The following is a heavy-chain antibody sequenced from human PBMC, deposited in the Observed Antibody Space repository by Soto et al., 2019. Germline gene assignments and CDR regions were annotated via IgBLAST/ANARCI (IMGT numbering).Heavy chain of an antibody. V-gene: IGHV1-18*01. CDR2: ISGYNGNT. Sequence: QAQLVQSGAEVKKPGASVKVSCKASGYTFTSYGISWVRQAPGQGLEWMGWISGYNGNTNHAQNLQGRLTMTTDTSTSTAYMELRSLTSDDTAVYYCGRVCFGELSTDVWGQGTTVTVS. CDR1: GYTFTSYG. CDR3: GRVCFGELSTDV. D-gene: IGHD3-10*01. J-gene: IGHJ6*02.